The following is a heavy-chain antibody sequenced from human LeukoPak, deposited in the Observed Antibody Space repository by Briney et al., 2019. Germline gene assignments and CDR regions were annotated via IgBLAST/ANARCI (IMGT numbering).Heavy chain of an antibody. CDR2: ISGSSSYI. D-gene: IGHD2-15*01. CDR3: ARDLAPYCSGGRCSTFDY. J-gene: IGHJ4*02. V-gene: IGHV3-21*01. Sequence: GGSLRLSCVVSGFNLQNYAMSWVRQAPGKGLEWVSSISGSSSYIYYADSVKGRFTISRDNAKNSLYLQMNSLRGEDTALYYCARDLAPYCSGGRCSTFDYWGQGTLVTVSS. CDR1: GFNLQNYA.